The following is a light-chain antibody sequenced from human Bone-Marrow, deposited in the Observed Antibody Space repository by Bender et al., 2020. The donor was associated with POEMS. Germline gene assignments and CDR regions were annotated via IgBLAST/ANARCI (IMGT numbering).Light chain of an antibody. J-gene: IGLJ2*01. CDR1: SSDVGGYDY. V-gene: IGLV2-14*03. Sequence: QSALTQPPSASGSPGQSVTISCTGTSSDVGGYDYVSWYHQDPGKAPKLMISDVSNRPSGISNRFSGSKSGNTASLTISGLQAEDEADYYCSSYTGATSVVFGGGTKLTVL. CDR3: SSYTGATSVV. CDR2: DVS.